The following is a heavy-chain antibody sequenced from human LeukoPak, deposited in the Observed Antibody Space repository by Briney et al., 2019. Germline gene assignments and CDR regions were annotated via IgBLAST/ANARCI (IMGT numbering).Heavy chain of an antibody. D-gene: IGHD5-12*01. CDR1: GGSFSGYY. J-gene: IGHJ4*02. CDR2: INHSGST. V-gene: IGHV4-34*01. CDR3: ARGRRYSGYDLDY. Sequence: SETLSLTCAVYGGSFSGYYWSWIRQPPGKGLEWIGEINHSGSTNYNPSLKSRVTISVDTSKNQFSLKLSSVTAADTAVYYCARGRRYSGYDLDYWGQGTLVTVSS.